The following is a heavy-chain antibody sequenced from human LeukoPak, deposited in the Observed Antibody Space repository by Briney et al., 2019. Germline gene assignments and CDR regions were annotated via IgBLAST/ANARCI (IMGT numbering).Heavy chain of an antibody. J-gene: IGHJ6*02. CDR3: AKFLSNGGFYYYGMDV. CDR2: ISYDGSNK. V-gene: IGHV3-30*18. Sequence: GRSLRLSCAASGFTFSSYGMHWVRQAPGKGLEWVAVISYDGSNKYYADSVKGRFTISRDNSKNTLYLQMNSLRAEDTAVYYCAKFLSNGGFYYYGMDVWGQGTTVTVSS. CDR1: GFTFSSYG. D-gene: IGHD2-15*01.